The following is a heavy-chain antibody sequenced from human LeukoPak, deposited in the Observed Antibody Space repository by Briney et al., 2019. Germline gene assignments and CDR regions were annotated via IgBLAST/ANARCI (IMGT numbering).Heavy chain of an antibody. J-gene: IGHJ3*02. CDR3: ARDYDYGDYAGAFDI. D-gene: IGHD4-17*01. CDR2: INSDGSST. Sequence: GGSLRLSCATSGFTFSSYAMSWVRQAPGKGLVWVSRINSDGSSTSYADSVKGRFTISRDNAKNTLYLQMNSLRAEDTAVYYCARDYDYGDYAGAFDIWGQGTMVTVSS. CDR1: GFTFSSYA. V-gene: IGHV3-74*01.